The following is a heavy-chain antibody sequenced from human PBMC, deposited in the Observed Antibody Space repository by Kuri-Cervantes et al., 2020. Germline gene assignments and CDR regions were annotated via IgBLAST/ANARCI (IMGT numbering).Heavy chain of an antibody. V-gene: IGHV3-21*01. CDR1: GFTFSSYS. Sequence: GESLKISCAASGFTFSSYSMNWVRQAPGKGLEWVSSISGSSSYIYYADSVKGRFTISRDNAKNSLYLQMNSLRAEDTAVYYCARDGDDSSGYYPPLGYYGMDVWGQGTTVTVSS. D-gene: IGHD3-22*01. CDR2: ISGSSSYI. CDR3: ARDGDDSSGYYPPLGYYGMDV. J-gene: IGHJ6*02.